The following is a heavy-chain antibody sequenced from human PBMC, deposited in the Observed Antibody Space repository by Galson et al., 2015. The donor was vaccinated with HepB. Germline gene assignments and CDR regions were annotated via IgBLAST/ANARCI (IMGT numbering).Heavy chain of an antibody. CDR3: AREAFYYDSSGYYGGFDY. Sequence: SLRLSCADSGFTFSSYWMHWVRQAPGKGLVWVSRINSDGSSTSYADSVKGLFTISRDNAKNTLYLQMNSLRAEDTAVYYCAREAFYYDSSGYYGGFDYWGQGTLVTVSS. CDR2: INSDGSST. CDR1: GFTFSSYW. V-gene: IGHV3-74*01. J-gene: IGHJ4*02. D-gene: IGHD3-22*01.